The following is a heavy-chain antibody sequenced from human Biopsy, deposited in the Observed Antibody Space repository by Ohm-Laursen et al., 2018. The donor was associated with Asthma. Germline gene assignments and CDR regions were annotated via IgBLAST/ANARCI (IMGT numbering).Heavy chain of an antibody. Sequence: GDSLKISCKASGYTFSDSWIGWVRQMPGKGLAGMGIIFAANSETKYSPSFQGQVTISANMSISTAFLQWSSLKASDTAIYYCARFIDGTFFVNYWGQGTLVTVSS. V-gene: IGHV5-51*01. CDR1: GYTFSDSW. CDR3: ARFIDGTFFVNY. D-gene: IGHD1-7*01. CDR2: IFAANSET. J-gene: IGHJ4*02.